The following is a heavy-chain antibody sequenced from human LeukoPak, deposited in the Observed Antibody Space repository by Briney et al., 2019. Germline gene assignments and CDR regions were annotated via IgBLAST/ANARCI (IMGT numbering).Heavy chain of an antibody. CDR2: INPNSGGT. V-gene: IGHV1-2*02. CDR3: ARDYDFWSGYGLCY. CDR1: GYTFTGYY. Sequence: GASVKVSCKASGYTFTGYYMHWVRQAPGQGLEWMGWINPNSGGTNYAQKFQGRVTMTRDTSISTAYMELSRLRSEDTAVYYCARDYDFWSGYGLCYWGQGTLVTVSS. D-gene: IGHD3-3*01. J-gene: IGHJ4*02.